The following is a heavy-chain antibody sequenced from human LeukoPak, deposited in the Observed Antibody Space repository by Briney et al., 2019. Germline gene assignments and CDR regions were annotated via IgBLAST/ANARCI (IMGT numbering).Heavy chain of an antibody. CDR3: AKKVVVGATSPYSDFQD. CDR1: GFTFSSYA. V-gene: IGHV3-23*01. J-gene: IGHJ1*01. D-gene: IGHD1-26*01. Sequence: QPGGPLRLSCEASGFTFSSYAMSWVRQAPGKGLEWVSAISGSGVTTHYAGSVKGRFSISRDNSKNTLYLQMNSLRAEDTALYYCAKKVVVGATSPYSDFQDWGQGTLVTVSS. CDR2: ISGSGVTT.